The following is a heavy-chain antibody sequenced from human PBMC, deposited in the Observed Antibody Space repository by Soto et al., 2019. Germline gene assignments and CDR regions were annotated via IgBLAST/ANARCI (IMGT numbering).Heavy chain of an antibody. CDR1: GFTFNTYS. Sequence: EMQLVESGGGLVKRGGSLRLSCSASGFTFNTYSLNWVRQAPGKGLEWVSSISSGSNYIDYRDSVKGRLTISRDNGKTSLFLQMNSLRVEETAIYYCSRASITVGFGMDVWGQGTTVTVSS. D-gene: IGHD1-20*01. V-gene: IGHV3-21*01. J-gene: IGHJ6*02. CDR2: ISSGSNYI. CDR3: SRASITVGFGMDV.